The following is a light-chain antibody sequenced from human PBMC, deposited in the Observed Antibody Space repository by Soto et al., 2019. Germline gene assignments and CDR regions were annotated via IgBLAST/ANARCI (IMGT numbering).Light chain of an antibody. CDR3: ETWDSNV. Sequence: QSVLTQSSSASASLGSSVKLTCTLSSGHSSYIIAWHQQQPGKAPRYLMKLEGSGSYNKGSGVPDRFSGSSSGADRYLTISNLQSEDEADYYCETWDSNVFXTGTKVTVL. CDR2: LEGSGSY. V-gene: IGLV4-60*03. J-gene: IGLJ1*01. CDR1: SGHSSYI.